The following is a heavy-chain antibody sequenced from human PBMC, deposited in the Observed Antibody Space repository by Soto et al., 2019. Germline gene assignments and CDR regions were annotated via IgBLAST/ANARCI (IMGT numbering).Heavy chain of an antibody. V-gene: IGHV5-51*01. J-gene: IGHJ3*02. D-gene: IGHD2-21*02. Sequence: EVQLVQSGAEVKKPGESLKISCKGSGYSFTSYWIGWVRQMPGKGLEWMGIIYPGDSDTRYSPSFQGQVTISADKSISTAYLQWSSLKASDTAMYYCASYYCGGDCHHLIYAFDIWGQGTMVTVSS. CDR3: ASYYCGGDCHHLIYAFDI. CDR2: IYPGDSDT. CDR1: GYSFTSYW.